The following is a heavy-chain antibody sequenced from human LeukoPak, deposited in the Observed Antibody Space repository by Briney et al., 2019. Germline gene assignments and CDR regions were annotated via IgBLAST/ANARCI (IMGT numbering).Heavy chain of an antibody. D-gene: IGHD3-3*01. CDR2: ISTYNGNA. V-gene: IGHV1-18*01. CDR3: ARDLAVLGVVFTSYMDV. Sequence: ASVKVTCTASGYSFITHGITWVRQAPGQGLPWVGWISTYNGNAHYAQRLQDRVTLSKDTLTTTAYLEVRNLRSDDTAVYYCARDLAVLGVVFTSYMDVWGKGTPVIVSS. CDR1: GYSFITHG. J-gene: IGHJ6*03.